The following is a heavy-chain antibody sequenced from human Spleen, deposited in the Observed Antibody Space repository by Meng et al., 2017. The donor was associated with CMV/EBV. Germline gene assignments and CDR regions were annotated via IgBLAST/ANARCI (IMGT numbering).Heavy chain of an antibody. D-gene: IGHD2-2*01. CDR2: ISYDGSNK. CDR3: AKAGYCSSTSCYNRWFDP. CDR1: GFTFRSYA. J-gene: IGHJ5*02. Sequence: GGSLRLSCAASGFTFRSYAMHWVRQAPGKGLEWVAVISYDGSNKYYADSVKGRFTISRDNSKNTLYLQMNFLRAEDTAVYYCAKAGYCSSTSCYNRWFDPWGQGTLVTVSS. V-gene: IGHV3-30*14.